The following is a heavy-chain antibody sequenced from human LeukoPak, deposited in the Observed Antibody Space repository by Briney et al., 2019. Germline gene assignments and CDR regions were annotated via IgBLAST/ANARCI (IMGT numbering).Heavy chain of an antibody. V-gene: IGHV1-8*01. Sequence: SVKVSCKASGYTFTSYDINWVRQATGQGLEWMGWMNPNSGNTGYAQKFQGRVTITRNTSISTAYMELSSLRSEDTAVYYCARTLEDIVVVVAANQYNWFDPWGQGTLVTVSS. CDR1: GYTFTSYD. CDR3: ARTLEDIVVVVAANQYNWFDP. CDR2: MNPNSGNT. D-gene: IGHD2-15*01. J-gene: IGHJ5*02.